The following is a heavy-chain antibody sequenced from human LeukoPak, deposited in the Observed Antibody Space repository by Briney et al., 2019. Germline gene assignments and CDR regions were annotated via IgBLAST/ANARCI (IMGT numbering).Heavy chain of an antibody. CDR3: ARDLPRVYDSSGYYDY. D-gene: IGHD3-22*01. Sequence: PSETLSLTCTVSGGAISSNNYYWGWVRQPPGKGLEWIATISYSGSTYYNPSLKSQVTISIDTSKNQFSLKLSSVTAADTAVYYCARDLPRVYDSSGYYDYWGQGTLVTVSS. V-gene: IGHV4-39*07. CDR2: ISYSGST. J-gene: IGHJ4*02. CDR1: GGAISSNNYY.